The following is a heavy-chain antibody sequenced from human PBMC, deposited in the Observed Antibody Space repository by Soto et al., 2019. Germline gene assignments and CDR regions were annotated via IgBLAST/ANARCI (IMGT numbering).Heavy chain of an antibody. CDR3: ARDNSGSVDY. CDR1: GGAISSGGYY. D-gene: IGHD3-22*01. Sequence: QVQLQESGPGLVKTSQTLSLTCTVSGGAISSGGYYWSWIRQHPGKGLEWIGDIYSSGSTYYNPSLKSRVTISVDTSKNQFALKLSSVTAADTAVYYCARDNSGSVDYWGQGTLVTVSS. V-gene: IGHV4-31*03. CDR2: IYSSGST. J-gene: IGHJ4*02.